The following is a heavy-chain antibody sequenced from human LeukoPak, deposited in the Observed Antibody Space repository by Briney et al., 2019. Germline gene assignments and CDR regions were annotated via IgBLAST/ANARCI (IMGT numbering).Heavy chain of an antibody. CDR2: IKSKTDGGST. V-gene: IGHV3-15*01. D-gene: IGHD3-3*01. J-gene: IGHJ4*02. CDR3: TTDRVTIFGVVITGSDNFDY. CDR1: GFTFSNAW. Sequence: PGGSLRLSCAASGFTFSNAWMSWVRQAPGKGLEWVGRIKSKTDGGSTDYAAPVKGRFTISRDDSKNTLYLQMNSLKTEDTAVYHCTTDRVTIFGVVITGSDNFDYWGQGTLVTVSS.